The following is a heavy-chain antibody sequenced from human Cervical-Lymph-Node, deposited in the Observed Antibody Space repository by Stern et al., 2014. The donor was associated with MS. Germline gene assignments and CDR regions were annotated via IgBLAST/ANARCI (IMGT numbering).Heavy chain of an antibody. D-gene: IGHD1-1*01. CDR1: GYTFTNNW. CDR3: ARHPPRRKWDDPNYGMDV. V-gene: IGHV5-51*04. J-gene: IGHJ6*02. CDR2: IYPDDSDI. Sequence: VQLVESGAEVKKPGESLKISCKGSGYTFTNNWIAWVRQMPGKGLEWMGIIYPDDSDIRYSPSLQGQGTIPAAKPISPASLQGRSLKAADSAVYYWARHPPRRKWDDPNYGMDVWGQGTTVTVSS.